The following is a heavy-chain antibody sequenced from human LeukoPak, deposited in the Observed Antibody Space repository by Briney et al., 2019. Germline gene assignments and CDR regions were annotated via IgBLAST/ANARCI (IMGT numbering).Heavy chain of an antibody. CDR1: GGSFSGYY. CDR3: ARGVNYGDHYFDY. Sequence: SETLSLTCAVYGGSFSGYYWSWIRQPPGKGLEWIGEINHSGSTNYNPSLKSRVTISVDTSKNQFSLKLSSVTAADTAVYYCARGVNYGDHYFDYWGQGTLVTVSS. J-gene: IGHJ4*02. V-gene: IGHV4-34*01. CDR2: INHSGST. D-gene: IGHD4-17*01.